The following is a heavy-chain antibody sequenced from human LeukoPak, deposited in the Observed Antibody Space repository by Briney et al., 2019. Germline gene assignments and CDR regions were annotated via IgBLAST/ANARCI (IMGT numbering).Heavy chain of an antibody. D-gene: IGHD3-10*01. J-gene: IGHJ4*02. CDR1: GFTFSNYD. CDR3: ARGLFYYSDSGSSD. V-gene: IGHV3-48*03. Sequence: SGGSLRLSCAASGFTFSNYDMNWVRQAPGKGLEWVSYINSYGTSIYYADSVKGRFTISRDNSKNSLYLQMNSLRAEDTAVYYCARGLFYYSDSGSSDWGQGTLVTVSS. CDR2: INSYGTSI.